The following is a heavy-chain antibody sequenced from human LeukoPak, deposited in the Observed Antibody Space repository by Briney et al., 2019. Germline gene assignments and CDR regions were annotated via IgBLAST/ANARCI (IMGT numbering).Heavy chain of an antibody. D-gene: IGHD4-23*01. CDR1: GLTVSNNY. J-gene: IGHJ4*02. V-gene: IGHV3-53*01. CDR2: SHNVVTT. CDR3: ILTTVATSIEW. Sequence: GGSLRLSCAASGLTVSNNYMNWVRQAPEKGLEWISVSHNVVTTHYAESVQGRFTISSDTSQNTVYLQMNSLRAEDTAVYYCILTTVATSIEWWGPGTLVTVSP.